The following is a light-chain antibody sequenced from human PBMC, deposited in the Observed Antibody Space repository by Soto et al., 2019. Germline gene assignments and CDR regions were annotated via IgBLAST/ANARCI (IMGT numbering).Light chain of an antibody. Sequence: EIVMTQSPATLSVSPGERATLSCWASQSISTRLGWYQQKPGQAPRLLIYGASTRATGIPERFRGSGSGTEFTLTITSVQSDDLAVYYCQQYSDWPLTFGGGTKVDIK. CDR3: QQYSDWPLT. V-gene: IGKV3-15*01. CDR2: GAS. CDR1: QSISTR. J-gene: IGKJ4*01.